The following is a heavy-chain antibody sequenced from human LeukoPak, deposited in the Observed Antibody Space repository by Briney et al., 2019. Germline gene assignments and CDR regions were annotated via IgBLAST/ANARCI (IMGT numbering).Heavy chain of an antibody. CDR3: ARGGPITFGGELDY. J-gene: IGHJ4*02. Sequence: GGSLRLSCAASGLTFSSYAMSWVRQAPGKGLQWVSTISNSDGNTYYADSVKGRFTISRDNSKNTLYLQMNSLRAEDTAVYYCARGGPITFGGELDYWGQGTLVTVSS. D-gene: IGHD3-16*01. V-gene: IGHV3-23*01. CDR1: GLTFSSYA. CDR2: ISNSDGNT.